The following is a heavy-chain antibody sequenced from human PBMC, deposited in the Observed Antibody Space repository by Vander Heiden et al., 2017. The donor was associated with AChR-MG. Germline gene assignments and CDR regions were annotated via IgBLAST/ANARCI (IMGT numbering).Heavy chain of an antibody. CDR3: ARRTGTTLIDY. CDR1: GGSFSGYY. V-gene: IGHV4-34*01. J-gene: IGHJ4*02. Sequence: QVQLQPWGAGLLKPSETLSLTCAVHGGSFSGYYWSWIRQPPGKGLEWIGEINHSGSTNYNPSLKSRVTISVDTSKNQFSLKLSSVTAADTAVYYCARRTGTTLIDYWGQGTLVTVSS. CDR2: INHSGST. D-gene: IGHD1-7*01.